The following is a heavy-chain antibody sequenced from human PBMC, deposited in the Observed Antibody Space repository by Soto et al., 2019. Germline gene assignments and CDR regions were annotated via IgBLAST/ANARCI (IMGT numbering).Heavy chain of an antibody. Sequence: TSETLSLTCAVSGDSISSSYWWSWVRQPPGKGLGWIGEIYHSETTNSNPSLKSRVTRSMDKSKNQFSLMLTSVTAADTAVYFCARYDFGIFDYWGHGILVSVSS. CDR1: GDSISSSYW. J-gene: IGHJ4*01. CDR2: IYHSETT. V-gene: IGHV4-4*02. D-gene: IGHD4-17*01. CDR3: ARYDFGIFDY.